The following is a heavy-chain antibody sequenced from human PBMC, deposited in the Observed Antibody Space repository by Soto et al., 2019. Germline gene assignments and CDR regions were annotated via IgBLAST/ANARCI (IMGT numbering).Heavy chain of an antibody. CDR3: ARDTLYDSSGYYYVGYNWFDP. J-gene: IGHJ5*02. V-gene: IGHV1-3*01. Sequence: ASVKVSCKASGYTFTSYAMHWVRQAPGQRLEWMGWINAGNGNTKYSQKFQGRVTITRDTSASTAYMELSSLRSEDTALYYCARDTLYDSSGYYYVGYNWFDPWGQGTLVTVSS. D-gene: IGHD3-22*01. CDR2: INAGNGNT. CDR1: GYTFTSYA.